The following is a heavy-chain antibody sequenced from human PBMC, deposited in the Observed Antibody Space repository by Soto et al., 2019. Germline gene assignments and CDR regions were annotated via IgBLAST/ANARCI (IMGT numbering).Heavy chain of an antibody. V-gene: IGHV3-30*18. CDR2: ISYDGSNK. D-gene: IGHD3-10*01. Sequence: QVQLVESGGGVVQPGRSLRLSCAASGFTFSSYGMHWVRQAPGKGLEWVAVISYDGSNKYYADSVKGRFTISRDNSKNTLYLQMNSLRAEDTAVYYWAKGREVRGVPLTSFDYWGQGTLVTVSS. J-gene: IGHJ4*02. CDR3: AKGREVRGVPLTSFDY. CDR1: GFTFSSYG.